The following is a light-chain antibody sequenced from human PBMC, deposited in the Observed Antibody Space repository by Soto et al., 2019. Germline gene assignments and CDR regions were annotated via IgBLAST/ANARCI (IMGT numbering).Light chain of an antibody. V-gene: IGKV3-15*01. CDR3: QQYNSWPPIT. CDR2: DAS. Sequence: EIVLTQSPAPLSLSPGERATLSCRASESVSRNLAWYQQKPGQAPRLLIYDASTRATGIPDRFSGGGSGTEFTLTISSLQSEDFVVYYCQQYNSWPPITFGQGTRLEI. CDR1: ESVSRN. J-gene: IGKJ5*01.